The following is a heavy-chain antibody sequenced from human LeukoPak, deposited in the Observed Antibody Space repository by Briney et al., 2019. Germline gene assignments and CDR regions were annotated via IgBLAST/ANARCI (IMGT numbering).Heavy chain of an antibody. D-gene: IGHD1-26*01. V-gene: IGHV3-23*01. CDR3: ARAGSGRSPDWFDP. Sequence: GGTLRLSCAASGFIFTNYGMSWVRQAPGKGLEWVSAISGSDGHTYYADSVKGRFTISRDNSKNTLYLQMNSLRAEDTAVYYCARAGSGRSPDWFDPWGQGTLVTVSS. CDR2: ISGSDGHT. J-gene: IGHJ5*02. CDR1: GFIFTNYG.